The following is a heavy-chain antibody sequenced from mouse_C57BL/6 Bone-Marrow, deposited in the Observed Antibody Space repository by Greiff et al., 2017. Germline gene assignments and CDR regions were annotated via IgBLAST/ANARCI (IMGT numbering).Heavy chain of an antibody. V-gene: IGHV14-4*01. CDR3: TTLFVFDV. J-gene: IGHJ1*03. Sequence: VQLQQSGAELVRPGASVKLSCTASGFTIKDDYMHWVKQRPEQGLEWIGWIDPENGDTEYASKFQGKATITADTSSNTAYLQLSSLTSEDTAVYYCTTLFVFDVWGTGTTVTVSA. CDR2: IDPENGDT. CDR1: GFTIKDDY.